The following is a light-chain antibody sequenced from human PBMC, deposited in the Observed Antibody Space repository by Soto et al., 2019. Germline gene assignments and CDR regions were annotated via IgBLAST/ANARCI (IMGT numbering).Light chain of an antibody. V-gene: IGKV3-11*01. J-gene: IGKJ1*01. Sequence: EIVLTQSPATLSWSPGERATLSCRASQSVSNYLAWYQQKPGQAPRLLIYDASNRATGIPARFSGSGSGTDFTLTISSLEPEDFAVYYCQQRSNWPWTFGQGTKVDIK. CDR1: QSVSNY. CDR3: QQRSNWPWT. CDR2: DAS.